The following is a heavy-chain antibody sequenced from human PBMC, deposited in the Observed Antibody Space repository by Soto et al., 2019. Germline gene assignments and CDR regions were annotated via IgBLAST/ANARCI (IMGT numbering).Heavy chain of an antibody. CDR1: GGSISSYY. Sequence: PSETLSLTCTVSGGSISSYYWSWIRQPAGKGLEWIGRIYTSGSTNYNPSLKSRVTMSVDTSKNQFSLKLSSATAADTAVYYCARETKDYCSGGSCYSYYYYGMDVWGQGTTVTVSS. CDR3: ARETKDYCSGGSCYSYYYYGMDV. CDR2: IYTSGST. D-gene: IGHD2-15*01. J-gene: IGHJ6*02. V-gene: IGHV4-4*07.